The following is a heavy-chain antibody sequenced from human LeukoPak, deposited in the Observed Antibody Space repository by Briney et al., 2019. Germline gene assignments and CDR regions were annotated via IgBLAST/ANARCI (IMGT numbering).Heavy chain of an antibody. D-gene: IGHD6-19*01. V-gene: IGHV4-61*02. CDR1: GGSISSGSYY. CDR3: ARGPPYSSGWHWGHPLDY. CDR2: IYTSGST. Sequence: PSETLSLTCTVSGGSISSGSYYWSWIRQPAGKGLEWIGRIYTSGSTNYNPSLKSRVTISVDKSKNQFSLKLSSVTAADTAVYYCARGPPYSSGWHWGHPLDYWGQGTLVTVSS. J-gene: IGHJ4*02.